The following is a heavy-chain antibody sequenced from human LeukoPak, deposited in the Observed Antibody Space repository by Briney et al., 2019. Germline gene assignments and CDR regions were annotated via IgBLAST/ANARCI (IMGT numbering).Heavy chain of an antibody. CDR1: GLTFSRHA. CDR2: ISRSRIYI. J-gene: IGHJ6*02. CDR3: ARDSGDGSGTYYPYGMDV. Sequence: PGGSLRLSCEVSGLTFSRHAMNWVRQAPGKGLEWVSSISRSRIYIYYADSVKGRFTISRDNAENSLYLQMNSLRAEDTAVYYCARDSGDGSGTYYPYGMDVWGQGTTVTVSS. D-gene: IGHD3-10*01. V-gene: IGHV3-21*06.